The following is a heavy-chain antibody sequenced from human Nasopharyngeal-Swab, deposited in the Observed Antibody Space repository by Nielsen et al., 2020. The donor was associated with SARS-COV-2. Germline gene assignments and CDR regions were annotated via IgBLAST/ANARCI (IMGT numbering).Heavy chain of an antibody. V-gene: IGHV4-59*12. CDR2: IYYSGST. CDR1: GGSISSYY. Sequence: SETLSLTCTVSGGSISSYYCSWIRQPPGKGLEWIGYIYYSGSTNYNPSLKSRVTISVDTSKNQFSLKLSSVTAADTAVYYCARDGGGYTGWFDPWGQGTLVTVSS. J-gene: IGHJ5*02. D-gene: IGHD5-18*01. CDR3: ARDGGGYTGWFDP.